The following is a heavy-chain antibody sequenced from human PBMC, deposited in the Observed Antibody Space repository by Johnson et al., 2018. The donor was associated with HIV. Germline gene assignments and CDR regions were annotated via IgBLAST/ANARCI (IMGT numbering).Heavy chain of an antibody. D-gene: IGHD3-10*01. J-gene: IGHJ3*01. V-gene: IGHV3-30*02. CDR3: EKGLVGSRRAFEF. CDR2: IPYDGSNK. Sequence: QMMLVESGGGVVQPGGSLRLSCTVSEFTFSLYGMHWVRQAPGKGLQWVAFIPYDGSNKYYKDSVKGRFAISRDNSKSTLYLLMHSLRPEDTAVYYCEKGLVGSRRAFEFRCQGTMVTVSA. CDR1: EFTFSLYG.